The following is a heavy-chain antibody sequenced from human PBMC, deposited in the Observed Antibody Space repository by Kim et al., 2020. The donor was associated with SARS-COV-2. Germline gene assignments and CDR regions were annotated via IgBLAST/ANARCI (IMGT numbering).Heavy chain of an antibody. D-gene: IGHD2-2*01. CDR1: GGSISSGDYY. Sequence: SETLSLTCTVSGGSISSGDYYWSWIRQPPGKGLEWIGYIYYSGSTYYNPSLKSRVTISVDTSKNQFSLKLSSVTAADTAVYYCARVIQDIVVVPAAIAFDIWGQGTMVTVSS. J-gene: IGHJ3*02. V-gene: IGHV4-30-4*01. CDR3: ARVIQDIVVVPAAIAFDI. CDR2: IYYSGST.